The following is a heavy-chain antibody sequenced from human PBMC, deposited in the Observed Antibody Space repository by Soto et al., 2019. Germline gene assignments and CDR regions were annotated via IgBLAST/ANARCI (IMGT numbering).Heavy chain of an antibody. Sequence: SETLSLTCAVSGGSISSGGYSWSWIRQPPGKGLEWIGYIYHSGSTYYNPSLKSRVTISVDRSKNQFSLKLSSVTAADTAVYYCARGMITFGGVIVIQEGMAFDIWGQGTMVTVS. V-gene: IGHV4-30-2*01. CDR2: IYHSGST. J-gene: IGHJ3*02. D-gene: IGHD3-16*02. CDR3: ARGMITFGGVIVIQEGMAFDI. CDR1: GGSISSGGYS.